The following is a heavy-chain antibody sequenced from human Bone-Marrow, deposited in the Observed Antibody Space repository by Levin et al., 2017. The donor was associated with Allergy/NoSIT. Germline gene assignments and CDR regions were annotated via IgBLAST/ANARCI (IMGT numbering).Heavy chain of an antibody. CDR1: GYTFRNFG. Sequence: ASVKVSCKASGYTFRNFGISWVRLAPGQGPEWMGWISPYNHNTDYAQNFQGRVTMTLDMSSTTTYMELTDLKSDDTAIYYCARSKLLLLYLDYWGQGTLITVSS. V-gene: IGHV1-18*01. CDR2: ISPYNHNT. CDR3: ARSKLLLLYLDY. J-gene: IGHJ4*02. D-gene: IGHD4-23*01.